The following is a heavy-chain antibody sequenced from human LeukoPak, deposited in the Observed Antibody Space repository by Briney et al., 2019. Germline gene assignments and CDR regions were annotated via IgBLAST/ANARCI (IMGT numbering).Heavy chain of an antibody. J-gene: IGHJ4*02. D-gene: IGHD2-15*01. Sequence: GGSLRLSCAASGFTFSTYTMHWVRQTPGKGLEWVAVISYDGSNKYYADSVKGRFTISRDNSKNMVYLQMNNLRADDTAVYYCAKSVVVITFRFDDWGQGALVTVSS. CDR1: GFTFSTYT. CDR3: AKSVVVITFRFDD. V-gene: IGHV3-30*04. CDR2: ISYDGSNK.